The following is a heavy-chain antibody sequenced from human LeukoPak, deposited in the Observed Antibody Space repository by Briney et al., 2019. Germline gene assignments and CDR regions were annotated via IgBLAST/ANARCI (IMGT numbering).Heavy chain of an antibody. V-gene: IGHV3-21*01. CDR3: ASQYSSSSQDY. CDR2: ISSSDSYI. CDR1: GFTFSSYS. D-gene: IGHD6-6*01. J-gene: IGHJ4*02. Sequence: GGSLRLSCAASGFTFSSYSMNWVRQAPGKGLEWVSSISSSDSYIYYADSVKGRFTISRDSAKNSLYLQMNSLRAEDTAVYYCASQYSSSSQDYWGQGTLVTVSS.